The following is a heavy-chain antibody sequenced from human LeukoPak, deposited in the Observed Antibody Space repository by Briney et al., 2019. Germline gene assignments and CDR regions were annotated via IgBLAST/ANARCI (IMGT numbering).Heavy chain of an antibody. CDR2: ISSSSSYI. D-gene: IGHD6-13*01. CDR1: GFTFSSYS. V-gene: IGHV3-21*01. J-gene: IGHJ3*02. Sequence: PGGSLRLSCAASGFTFSSYSMNWVRQAPGKGLEWVSSISSSSSYIYYADSVKGRFTISRDNAKNSLYLQMNSLRAEDTAVYYCARDLYSSSYGDAFDIWGQGTMVTVSS. CDR3: ARDLYSSSYGDAFDI.